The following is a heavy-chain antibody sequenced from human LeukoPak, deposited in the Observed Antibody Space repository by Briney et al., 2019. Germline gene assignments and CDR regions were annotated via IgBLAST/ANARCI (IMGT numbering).Heavy chain of an antibody. CDR2: INHSGST. J-gene: IGHJ4*02. CDR3: ARAFTMVRGVITPYYFDY. D-gene: IGHD3-10*01. V-gene: IGHV4-34*01. CDR1: GGSFSGYY. Sequence: PSETLSLTCAVYGGSFSGYYWSWIRQPPGKRLEWIGEINHSGSTNYNPSLTSRVTISVDTSKNQFYLKLSSATAADTAVYYCARAFTMVRGVITPYYFDYWGQGTLVTVSS.